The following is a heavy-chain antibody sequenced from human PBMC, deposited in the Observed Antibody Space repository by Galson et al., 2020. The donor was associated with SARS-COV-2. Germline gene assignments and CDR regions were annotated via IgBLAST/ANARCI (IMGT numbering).Heavy chain of an antibody. CDR2: ISYDGSNK. CDR3: ASELLFGSDGMDV. J-gene: IGHJ6*02. Sequence: GESLKISCAASGFTFSSYAMHWVRQAPGKGLEWVAVISYDGSNKYYADSVKGRFTISRDNSKNTLYLQMNSLRAEDTAVYYCASELLFGSDGMDVWGQGTTVTVSS. D-gene: IGHD3-10*02. CDR1: GFTFSSYA. V-gene: IGHV3-30-3*01.